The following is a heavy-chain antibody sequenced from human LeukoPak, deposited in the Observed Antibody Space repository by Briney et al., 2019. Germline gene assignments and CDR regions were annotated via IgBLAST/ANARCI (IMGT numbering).Heavy chain of an antibody. D-gene: IGHD4-17*01. Sequence: ASVKVSCKASGYTFTGYYMHGVRQAPGQGLEWMGWINPNSGGTNYAQKFQGRVTMTRDTSISTAYMELSRLRSDDTALYYCAGRLRGNYYYYYGMDVWGQGTTVTVSS. V-gene: IGHV1-2*02. CDR3: AGRLRGNYYYYYGMDV. CDR1: GYTFTGYY. CDR2: INPNSGGT. J-gene: IGHJ6*02.